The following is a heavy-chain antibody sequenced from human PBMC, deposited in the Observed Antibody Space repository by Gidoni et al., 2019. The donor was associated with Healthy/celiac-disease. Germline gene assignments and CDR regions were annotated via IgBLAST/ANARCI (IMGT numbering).Heavy chain of an antibody. Sequence: EVQLLESGGGLVQPGGSLRLSCAASGFTFSSYAMRWVRQAPGKGLEWVSAISGSGGSTYYADSVKGRFTISRDNSKNTLYLQMNSLRAEDTAVYYCAKARSITMVRCWPTHYYYYGMDVWGQGTTVTVSS. CDR3: AKARSITMVRCWPTHYYYYGMDV. D-gene: IGHD3-10*01. CDR1: GFTFSSYA. CDR2: ISGSGGST. V-gene: IGHV3-23*01. J-gene: IGHJ6*02.